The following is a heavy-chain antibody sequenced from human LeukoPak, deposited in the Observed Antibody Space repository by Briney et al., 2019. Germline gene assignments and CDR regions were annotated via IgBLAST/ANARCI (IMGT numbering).Heavy chain of an antibody. D-gene: IGHD3-9*01. Sequence: ASVKVSCKASGYTFTSYYMHWVRQAPGQGLEWMGIINPSGGSTSYAQKFQGRVTMTRDTSTSTVYMELSSLRSEDTAVYYCARDLDILTGPGDAFDIWGQGTMVTVSS. J-gene: IGHJ3*02. CDR3: ARDLDILTGPGDAFDI. V-gene: IGHV1-46*01. CDR2: INPSGGST. CDR1: GYTFTSYY.